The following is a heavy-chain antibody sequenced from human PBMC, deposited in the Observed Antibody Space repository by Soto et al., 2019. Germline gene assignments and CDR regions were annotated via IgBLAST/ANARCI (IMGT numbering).Heavy chain of an antibody. V-gene: IGHV3-33*01. CDR2: IWYDGSNK. CDR3: ARGVHLFDY. Sequence: QVQLVESGGGVVQPGRSLRISCAASGFTFSSYGMHWVRQAPGKGLEWVAVIWYDGSNKYYADSVKGRFTISRDNSKNTLYLQMNSLRAEDTAVYYCARGVHLFDYWGQGTLVTVSS. CDR1: GFTFSSYG. J-gene: IGHJ4*02.